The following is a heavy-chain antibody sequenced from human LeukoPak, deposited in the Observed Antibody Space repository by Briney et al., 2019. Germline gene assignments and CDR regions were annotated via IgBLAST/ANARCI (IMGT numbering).Heavy chain of an antibody. CDR1: GFTFSTYW. V-gene: IGHV3-7*01. CDR3: ARDGSGYQ. CDR2: IKEDGSEK. Sequence: GGSLRLSYAASGFTFSTYWMSWVRQAPGKGLEWVANIKEDGSEKYYGDSVKGRFTISRDNAKNSLYLQMNSLRAEDTAVYYCARDGSGYQWGQGTLVTVSS. J-gene: IGHJ4*02. D-gene: IGHD5-12*01.